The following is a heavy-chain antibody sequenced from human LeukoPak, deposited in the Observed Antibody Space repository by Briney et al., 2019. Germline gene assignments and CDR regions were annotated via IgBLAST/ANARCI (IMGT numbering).Heavy chain of an antibody. CDR2: INQDGTEK. CDR1: GFPFSTYW. D-gene: IGHD3-10*01. J-gene: IGHJ4*02. Sequence: GGSLRLPCAASGFPFSTYWMSWVRQAPGKGLEWVANINQDGTEKYYVDSVKGRFTISRDNSKNTLYLQMNSLRAEDTAVYYCARLGVRGGLLVRDSWGQGTLVTVSS. V-gene: IGHV3-7*01. CDR3: ARLGVRGGLLVRDS.